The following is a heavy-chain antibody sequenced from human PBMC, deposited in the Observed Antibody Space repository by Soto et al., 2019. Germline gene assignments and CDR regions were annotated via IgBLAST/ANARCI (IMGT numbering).Heavy chain of an antibody. D-gene: IGHD2-15*01. Sequence: ASVKVSCKASGHTFTSYAMHWVRQAPGQRLEWMGWINAGNGNTKYSQKFQGRVTITRDTSASTAYMELSSLRSEDTAVYYCARDLGISRFDYWGQGTLVTVSS. V-gene: IGHV1-3*01. CDR1: GHTFTSYA. CDR3: ARDLGISRFDY. J-gene: IGHJ4*02. CDR2: INAGNGNT.